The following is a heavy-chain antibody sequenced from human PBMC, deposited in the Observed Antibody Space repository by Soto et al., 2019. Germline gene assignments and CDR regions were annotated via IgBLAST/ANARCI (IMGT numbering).Heavy chain of an antibody. D-gene: IGHD3-10*01. Sequence: QVQLVQSGPEMMQPGASVKVSCKASGYASLSYAMHWVRQVHGQVYEWLGWINAGVDGTMYSERFQGRVRTTRDRSAKTVYMELNALTSEDTAVYYCAREVPGVTSCAYCGQGPLVIVSS. V-gene: IGHV1-3*01. CDR2: INAGVDGT. J-gene: IGHJ4*02. CDR3: AREVPGVTSCAY. CDR1: GYASLSYA.